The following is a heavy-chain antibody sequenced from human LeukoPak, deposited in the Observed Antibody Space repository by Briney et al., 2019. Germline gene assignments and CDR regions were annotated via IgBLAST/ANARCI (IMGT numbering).Heavy chain of an antibody. CDR3: ARRKGGYDYFDS. CDR2: ISTYNGNT. J-gene: IGHJ4*02. CDR1: GYTFTSYD. V-gene: IGHV1-18*01. D-gene: IGHD5-12*01. Sequence: ASVKVSCKTSGYTFTSYDITWVRQAPGQGPEWVGWISTYNGNTNYPQTLQGRVAMTTDTSTNTVYMELRSLRSDDTAVYYCARRKGGYDYFDSWGQGTLLTVSP.